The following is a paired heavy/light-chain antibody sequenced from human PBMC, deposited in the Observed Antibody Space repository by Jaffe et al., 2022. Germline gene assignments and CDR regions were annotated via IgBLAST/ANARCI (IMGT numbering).Heavy chain of an antibody. D-gene: IGHD2-2*01. CDR3: ARILRYASPRRPDYYFDY. CDR2: IYYTGST. Sequence: QVQLQESGPGLVKPSETLSLTCTVSGASISSFYWSWIRQAPGKGLEWIGYIYYTGSTDYNPSLKSRVTISIDTSKNQFSLKLSSVTAADTAVYYCARILRYASPRRPDYYFDYWGQGTLVTVSS. J-gene: IGHJ4*02. CDR1: GASISSFY. V-gene: IGHV4-59*01.
Light chain of an antibody. CDR1: QSVSSSY. V-gene: IGKV3-20*01. Sequence: EIVLTQSPGTLSLSPGERATLSCRATQSVSSSYLAWYQQKPGQAPRLLIYGASSRATGIPDRFSGSGSGTDFTLTITRLEPEDFAVYYCQQYGSSPPYTFGQGTKLEIK. J-gene: IGKJ2*01. CDR3: QQYGSSPPYT. CDR2: GAS.